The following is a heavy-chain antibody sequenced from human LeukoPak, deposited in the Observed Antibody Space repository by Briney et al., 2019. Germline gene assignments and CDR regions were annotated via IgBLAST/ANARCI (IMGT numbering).Heavy chain of an antibody. J-gene: IGHJ4*02. CDR1: GFTFSSYG. CDR3: ARDLDSSTWYRGFDY. CDR2: INWNGGST. V-gene: IGHV3-20*04. Sequence: GGSLRLSCAASGFTFSSYGMSWVRQAPGKGLEWVSGINWNGGSTGYADSVKGRFTISRDNAKNSLYLQMNSLRAEDTAVYYCARDLDSSTWYRGFDYWGQGTLVTVSS. D-gene: IGHD6-13*01.